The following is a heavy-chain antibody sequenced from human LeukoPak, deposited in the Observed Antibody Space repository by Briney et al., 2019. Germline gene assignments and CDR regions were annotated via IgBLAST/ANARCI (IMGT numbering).Heavy chain of an antibody. J-gene: IGHJ4*02. Sequence: QTGGSLRLSCAASGFTFSNYGMHWVRQAPGKGLEWVALIWYDGSNKYYTDSVKGRPTISRDNSKDTLFLQMNSLRAEDTAVYYCAREGPRGNSQFDYWGQGTLVTVSS. V-gene: IGHV3-33*01. CDR2: IWYDGSNK. CDR1: GFTFSNYG. CDR3: AREGPRGNSQFDY. D-gene: IGHD2/OR15-2a*01.